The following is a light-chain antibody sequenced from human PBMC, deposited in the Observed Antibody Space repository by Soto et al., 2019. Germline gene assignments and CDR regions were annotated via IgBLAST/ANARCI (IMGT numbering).Light chain of an antibody. CDR1: QSISSY. CDR3: QQSYSTPHYT. J-gene: IGKJ2*01. Sequence: DIQMTQSPSSLSASVGDRVTITCRASQSISSYLNWYQQKPGKAPKLLIYAASSLQSGVPSRFSGSGSGTDFTLTISSQQPEDVATYYCQQSYSTPHYTFGQGTKLEIK. CDR2: AAS. V-gene: IGKV1-39*01.